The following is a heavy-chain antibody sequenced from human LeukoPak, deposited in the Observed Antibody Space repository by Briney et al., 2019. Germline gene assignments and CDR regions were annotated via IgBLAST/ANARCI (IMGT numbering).Heavy chain of an antibody. V-gene: IGHV1-2*02. CDR3: ALTAKLAEYFQH. D-gene: IGHD2-15*01. J-gene: IGHJ1*01. CDR2: INPNSGGT. Sequence: ASVKVSCKASGYTFTGYYMHWVRQAPGQGLEWMGWINPNSGGTNYAQKLQGRVTMTRDTSISTAYMELSRLRSDGTAVYYCALTAKLAEYFQHWGQGTLVTVSS. CDR1: GYTFTGYY.